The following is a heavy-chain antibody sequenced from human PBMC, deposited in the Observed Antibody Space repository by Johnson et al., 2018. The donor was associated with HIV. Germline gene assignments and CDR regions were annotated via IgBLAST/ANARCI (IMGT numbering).Heavy chain of an antibody. D-gene: IGHD6-19*01. CDR1: GFTFSSYA. V-gene: IGHV3-30*04. CDR3: ARDGPSTGLGPDAFDI. J-gene: IGHJ3*02. CDR2: ISYDGSNK. Sequence: QVQLVESGGGVVQPGRSLRLSCAASGFTFSSYAMHWVRPAPGKGLEWVAVISYDGSNKYYADSVKGRFTISSDNSKNTLYLQMNSLVAEDTAVYYCARDGPSTGLGPDAFDIWGQGTMVTVSS.